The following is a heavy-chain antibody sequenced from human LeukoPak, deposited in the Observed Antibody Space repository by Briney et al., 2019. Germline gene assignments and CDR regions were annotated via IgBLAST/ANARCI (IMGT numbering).Heavy chain of an antibody. CDR2: VDPEDGET. D-gene: IGHD3-22*01. CDR3: ATVSPYYYDSSGYYYPLDY. Sequence: ASVKVSCKVSGYTFTDYYMHWVQQATGKGLEWMGLVDPEDGETIYAEKFQGRVTITADTSTDTACMELSSLRSEDTAVYYCATVSPYYYDSSGYYYPLDYWGQGTLVTVSS. CDR1: GYTFTDYY. J-gene: IGHJ4*02. V-gene: IGHV1-69-2*01.